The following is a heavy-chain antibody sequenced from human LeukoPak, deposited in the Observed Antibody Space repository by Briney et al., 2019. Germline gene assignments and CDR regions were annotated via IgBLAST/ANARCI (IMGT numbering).Heavy chain of an antibody. D-gene: IGHD2-2*01. Sequence: SQTLSLTCAVYGGSFSDYFWGWIRQPPGKWREWIGEMNHSGRTYYNPSLKSRVTISVDTSKNQFSLNPSSVTAADTAVYYCARDLVVVPAAIHYGMDVWGQGTTVTVSS. CDR1: GGSFSDYF. J-gene: IGHJ6*02. CDR3: ARDLVVVPAAIHYGMDV. CDR2: MNHSGRT. V-gene: IGHV4-34*01.